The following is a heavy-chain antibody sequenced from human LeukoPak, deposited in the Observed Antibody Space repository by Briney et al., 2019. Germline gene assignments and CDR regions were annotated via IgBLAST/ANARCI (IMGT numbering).Heavy chain of an antibody. D-gene: IGHD2-2*01. CDR1: GFTFRSHG. Sequence: GGSLRLSCVASGFTFRSHGMSWVRQAPGKGLEWVSSISGSGGGTYYADSVKGRFIISRDNSKNTLYLQMNSLRAEDTAVYYCAKRGCSGTSCYAGYYYMDVWGKGTTVTISS. J-gene: IGHJ6*03. CDR2: ISGSGGGT. V-gene: IGHV3-23*01. CDR3: AKRGCSGTSCYAGYYYMDV.